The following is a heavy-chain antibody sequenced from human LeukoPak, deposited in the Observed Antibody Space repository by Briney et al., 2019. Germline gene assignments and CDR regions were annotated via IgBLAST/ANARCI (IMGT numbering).Heavy chain of an antibody. Sequence: ASVKVSFKASGYTFTVYYMHWVRQAPGQGLEWMGWINPNSGGTNYAQKFQGRVTMTSNTSISTAYMELSRLRSADKAVYYCARGVNRGYYYYGMDVWGQGTTVTVSS. CDR3: ARGVNRGYYYYGMDV. V-gene: IGHV1-2*02. CDR1: GYTFTVYY. J-gene: IGHJ6*02. D-gene: IGHD3-9*01. CDR2: INPNSGGT.